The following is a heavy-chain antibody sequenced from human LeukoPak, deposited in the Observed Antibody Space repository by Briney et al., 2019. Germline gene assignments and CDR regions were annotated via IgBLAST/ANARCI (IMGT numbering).Heavy chain of an antibody. D-gene: IGHD3-3*01. J-gene: IGHJ3*02. V-gene: IGHV3-23*01. CDR1: GFTFSSYA. CDR2: ISGSGGST. CDR3: AKEGPEYYDFWRGDYGLAFYI. Sequence: GGSLRLSCAAPGFTFSSYAMSWVRQAPGKGLEWVSAISGSGGSTYYADSVKGRFTISRDNSKNTLYLQMNSLRAEDTAVYYCAKEGPEYYDFWRGDYGLAFYIWGQGTMVTVSS.